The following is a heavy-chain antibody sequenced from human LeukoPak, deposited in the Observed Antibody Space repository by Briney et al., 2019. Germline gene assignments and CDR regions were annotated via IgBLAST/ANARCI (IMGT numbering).Heavy chain of an antibody. CDR1: GYSFTSYW. CDR2: IYPGDSDT. Sequence: GESLKISCKGSGYSFTSYWIGWVRQMPGKGLEWMGIIYPGDSDTRYSPSFQGQVTISADKSISTAYMELSRLRSDDTAVYYCARDDSVGAEGWFDPWGQGTLVTVSS. CDR3: ARDDSVGAEGWFDP. V-gene: IGHV5-51*01. D-gene: IGHD1-26*01. J-gene: IGHJ5*02.